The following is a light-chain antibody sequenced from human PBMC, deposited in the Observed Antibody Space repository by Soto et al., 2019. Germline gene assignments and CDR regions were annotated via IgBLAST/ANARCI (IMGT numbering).Light chain of an antibody. CDR1: SSDVGAYNY. CDR2: DVS. J-gene: IGLJ2*01. Sequence: QSALTQPASVSGSPGQSITISCTGTSSDVGAYNYVSWYQHHPGKAPKLMIYDVSNRPSGVSNRFSGSKSGNTASLTISGIQAEDEADYYCNSFTTSRTLVFGGGTQLTVL. CDR3: NSFTTSRTLV. V-gene: IGLV2-14*03.